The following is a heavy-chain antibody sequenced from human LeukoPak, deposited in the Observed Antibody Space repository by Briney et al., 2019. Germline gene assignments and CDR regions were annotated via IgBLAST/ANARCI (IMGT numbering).Heavy chain of an antibody. CDR1: GGSISSYY. Sequence: SETLSLTCTVSGGSISSYYWSWIRQPPGKGLEWIGYIYYSGSTNYNPSLKSRVTISVDTSKNQFPLKLSSVTAADTAVYYCARCIAAAGPGSWWFDPWGQGTLVTVSS. CDR2: IYYSGST. J-gene: IGHJ5*02. CDR3: ARCIAAAGPGSWWFDP. V-gene: IGHV4-59*08. D-gene: IGHD6-13*01.